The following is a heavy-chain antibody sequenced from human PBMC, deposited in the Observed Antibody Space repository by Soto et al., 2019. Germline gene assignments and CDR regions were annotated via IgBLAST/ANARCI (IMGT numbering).Heavy chain of an antibody. D-gene: IGHD6-13*01. CDR2: IYYSGST. CDR3: ARALYSSSWYRGGYCDY. CDR1: GGSISSGGYY. J-gene: IGHJ4*02. V-gene: IGHV4-30-4*08. Sequence: PSETLSLTCTVSGGSISSGGYYWSWIRQPPGKGLEWIGYIYYSGSTYYNPSLKSRVTISVDTSKNQFSLKLSSVTAADTAVYYCARALYSSSWYRGGYCDYWGQGTLVT.